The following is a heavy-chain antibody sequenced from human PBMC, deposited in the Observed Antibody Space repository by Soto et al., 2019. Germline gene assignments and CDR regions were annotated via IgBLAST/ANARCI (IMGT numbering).Heavy chain of an antibody. CDR3: AKKGLGSLKTFCSNSDCHYAFDL. CDR1: GFTFINYA. V-gene: IGHV3-23*01. Sequence: EVQLLESGGGLVQPGGSLRLSCAASGFTFINYAMIWVRQAPGKGLEWVSTISGGGDGTYYADSVKGHFTISRDNSKNTVDLQMNSLRAEETAIYYCAKKGLGSLKTFCSNSDCHYAFDLWGQGTVVTVSS. CDR2: ISGGGDGT. J-gene: IGHJ3*01. D-gene: IGHD2-8*01.